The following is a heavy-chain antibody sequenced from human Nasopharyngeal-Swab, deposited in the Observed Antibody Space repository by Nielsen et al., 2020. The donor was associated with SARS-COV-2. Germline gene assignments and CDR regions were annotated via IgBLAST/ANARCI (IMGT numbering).Heavy chain of an antibody. J-gene: IGHJ4*02. D-gene: IGHD3-10*01. Sequence: ASVKVSCKASGYTFTSYPIIWVRQAPGQGLEWMGWISPNTGNPSYAQGFAGRFFFSFDTSVTTAYLQILMLKADDTAIYYCAREPPFSTRAVYGSDTYYNSNGDYWGQGTLVTVSS. V-gene: IGHV7-4-1*01. CDR1: GYTFTSYP. CDR2: ISPNTGNP. CDR3: AREPPFSTRAVYGSDTYYNSNGDY.